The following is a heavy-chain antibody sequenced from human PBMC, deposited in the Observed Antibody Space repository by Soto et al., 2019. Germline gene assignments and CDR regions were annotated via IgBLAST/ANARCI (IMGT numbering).Heavy chain of an antibody. CDR2: TYYRSKWYN. CDR3: AREYYDILTGLNWFDP. CDR1: GDSVSSNSAA. D-gene: IGHD3-9*01. Sequence: SQTLSLTCAISGDSVSSNSAAWYWIRQSPSRGLEWLGRTYYRSKWYNDYAVSVKSRITINPDTSKNQFSLQLNSVTPEDTAVYYCAREYYDILTGLNWFDPWGQGTLVTVPS. V-gene: IGHV6-1*01. J-gene: IGHJ5*02.